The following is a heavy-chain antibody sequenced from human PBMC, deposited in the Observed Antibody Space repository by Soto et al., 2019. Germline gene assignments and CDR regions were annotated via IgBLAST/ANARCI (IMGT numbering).Heavy chain of an antibody. V-gene: IGHV3-72*01. J-gene: IGHJ3*02. CDR2: TRNKVNSYTT. Sequence: GGSLRLSCAASGFTFSDHYMNWVRQAPGKGLEWVGRTRNKVNSYTTEYAACVKGRFTISSDDSKNSLYLQLNSLKTDDTAVYYCAFWYSGCDAFDIWGQGTMVTVSS. CDR1: GFTFSDHY. CDR3: AFWYSGCDAFDI. D-gene: IGHD1-26*01.